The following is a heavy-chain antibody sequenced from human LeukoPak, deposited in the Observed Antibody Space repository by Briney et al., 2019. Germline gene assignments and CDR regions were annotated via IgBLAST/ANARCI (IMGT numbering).Heavy chain of an antibody. CDR3: ARLPTITFFDY. CDR1: GGSISSGPYY. D-gene: IGHD5-12*01. J-gene: IGHJ4*02. V-gene: IGHV4-39*01. Sequence: PSETLSLTCTVSGGSISSGPYYWGWIRQPPGKGLEWIGNIYYGENTYYNPSLKSRVTISIDTSKNQFYLKLSSLTAADTAVYYCARLPTITFFDYWGQGTLVTVSS. CDR2: IYYGENT.